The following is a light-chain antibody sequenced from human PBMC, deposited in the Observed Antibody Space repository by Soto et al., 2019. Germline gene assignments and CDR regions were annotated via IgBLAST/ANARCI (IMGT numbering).Light chain of an antibody. CDR1: SSDVGSYNY. CDR3: TSYACNNYFV. CDR2: EVS. V-gene: IGLV2-8*01. J-gene: IGLJ3*02. Sequence: QSALTQPPSASGSPGQSVTISCTGTSSDVGSYNYVSWYQQHPGKAPKLMIYEVSKRPSGVPDRFSGSKSGNTASLTVSGLQAEDEADYYCTSYACNNYFVFGGGTKLTVL.